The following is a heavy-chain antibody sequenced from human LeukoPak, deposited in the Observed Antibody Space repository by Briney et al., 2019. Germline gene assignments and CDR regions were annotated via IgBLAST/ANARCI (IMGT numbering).Heavy chain of an antibody. D-gene: IGHD2-2*01. CDR2: ISISGSNT. Sequence: GGSLRLSCAASGFIFTNYAMSWVRQAPGKGLEWVSAISISGSNTYYADSVKGRFTISRDNSKNTLYLQMNSLRAEDTAVYYCARVRYCSSTSCYWTKYYYYYYGMDVWGQGTTVTVSS. V-gene: IGHV3-23*01. CDR3: ARVRYCSSTSCYWTKYYYYYYGMDV. J-gene: IGHJ6*02. CDR1: GFIFTNYA.